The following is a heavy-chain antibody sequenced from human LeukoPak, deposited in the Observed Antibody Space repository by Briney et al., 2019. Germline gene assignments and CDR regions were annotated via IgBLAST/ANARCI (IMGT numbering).Heavy chain of an antibody. CDR3: ARLRGGSGAFDI. CDR1: GGSISSYY. J-gene: IGHJ3*02. V-gene: IGHV4-59*01. D-gene: IGHD6-25*01. Sequence: SETLSLTCTVSGGSISSYYWSWLRQPPGKGLEGIGYIYYSGGTNDNTSLKSRVTITVDTFKNQFALKLSSVTAADTAVYYCARLRGGSGAFDIWGQGTMVTVSS. CDR2: IYYSGGT.